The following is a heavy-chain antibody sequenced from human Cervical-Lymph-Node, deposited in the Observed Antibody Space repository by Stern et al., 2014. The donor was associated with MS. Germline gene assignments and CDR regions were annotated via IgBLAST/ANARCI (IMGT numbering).Heavy chain of an antibody. V-gene: IGHV3-23*04. CDR2: ISNSGGRS. Sequence: VQLVQSGGGLVQPGGSLRLSCTASGFTFKSYAMSWVRQAPGKGLEWVSAISNSGGRSYYADSVKGRFSISRDNSQNTLYLQMNSLRAEDTAIYYCAKVVGTSGNFFDYWGQGTLVTVSS. J-gene: IGHJ4*02. CDR3: AKVVGTSGNFFDY. CDR1: GFTFKSYA. D-gene: IGHD1-26*01.